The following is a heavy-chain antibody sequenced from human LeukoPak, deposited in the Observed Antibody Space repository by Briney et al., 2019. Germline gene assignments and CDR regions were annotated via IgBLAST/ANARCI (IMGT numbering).Heavy chain of an antibody. J-gene: IGHJ4*02. CDR3: AGEDYGGYRFDY. V-gene: IGHV4-59*01. CDR2: ISHSGTI. D-gene: IGHD4-23*01. Sequence: KASETLSLTCTVSGGSITSYFWSWIRQPPGKALEWIAYISHSGTINCNPSLKSRVAISLDASKNQFSLKLRSVTAADTAVYYCAGEDYGGYRFDYWGQGMLVTVSS. CDR1: GGSITSYF.